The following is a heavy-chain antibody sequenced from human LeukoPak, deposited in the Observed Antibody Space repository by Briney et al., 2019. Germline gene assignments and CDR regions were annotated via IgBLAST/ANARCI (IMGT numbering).Heavy chain of an antibody. D-gene: IGHD6-19*01. CDR3: ARDHSRGWYPRVAFDI. CDR1: GFTFSTYR. Sequence: GGSLRLSCAASGFTFSTYRMNWVRQAPGKGLEWVSYISSSSGTTYYADSVKGRFTISRDNAKNSLYLQMNSLRAEDTAVYYCARDHSRGWYPRVAFDIWGHGTMVTVSP. CDR2: ISSSSGTT. J-gene: IGHJ3*02. V-gene: IGHV3-48*01.